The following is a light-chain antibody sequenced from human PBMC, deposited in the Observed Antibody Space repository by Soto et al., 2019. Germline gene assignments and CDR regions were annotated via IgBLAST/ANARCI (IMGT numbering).Light chain of an antibody. J-gene: IGLJ2*01. CDR2: EVS. V-gene: IGLV2-14*01. Sequence: QSVLTQPPSASRSPGQSVTISCTGTSSDVGGYNYVSWYQQHPGKAPKLMIYEVSNRPSGVSNRFSGSKSGNTASLTISGLQAEDEADYYCSSYTDSSTLYVLFGGGTKLTVL. CDR1: SSDVGGYNY. CDR3: SSYTDSSTLYVL.